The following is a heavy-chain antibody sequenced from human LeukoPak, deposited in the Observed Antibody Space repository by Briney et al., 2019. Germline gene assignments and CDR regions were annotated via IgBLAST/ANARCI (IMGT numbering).Heavy chain of an antibody. CDR1: GYTFTSYG. CDR2: ISAYNGNT. CDR3: ARDQQGEDIVVVPAAENWFDP. V-gene: IGHV1-18*01. J-gene: IGHJ5*02. Sequence: ASVKVSCKASGYTFTSYGISWVRQAPGQGLEWMGWISAYNGNTNYAQKLQGRVTMTTDTSTSTAYMELRSLRFDDTAVYYCARDQQGEDIVVVPAAENWFDPWGQGTLVTVSS. D-gene: IGHD2-2*01.